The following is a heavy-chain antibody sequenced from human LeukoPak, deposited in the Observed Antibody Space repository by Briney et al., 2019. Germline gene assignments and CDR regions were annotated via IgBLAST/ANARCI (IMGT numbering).Heavy chain of an antibody. J-gene: IGHJ4*02. CDR1: GYXFTGYY. CDR3: ARDGHGGNSFDY. CDR2: INPNSGGT. D-gene: IGHD4-23*01. Sequence: ASVKVSCKSSGYXFTGYYIHWVRQAPGQGLGWMDWINPNSGGTDYAQKFQDRVTMTRDTSISTAYMELSRLRSDDTAVYYCARDGHGGNSFDYWGQGTLVTVSS. V-gene: IGHV1-2*02.